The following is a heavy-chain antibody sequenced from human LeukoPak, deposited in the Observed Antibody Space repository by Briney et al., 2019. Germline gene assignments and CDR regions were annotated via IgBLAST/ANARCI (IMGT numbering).Heavy chain of an antibody. CDR2: MNPNSGGT. Sequence: ASVKVSCKASGYTFTSYDISWVRQATGQGLEWMGWMNPNSGGTNYAQKFQGRVTMTRDTSISTAYMELSRLRSDDTAVYYCARAIAVAGKKTWGQGTLVTVSS. V-gene: IGHV1-2*02. D-gene: IGHD6-19*01. CDR1: GYTFTSYD. J-gene: IGHJ5*02. CDR3: ARAIAVAGKKT.